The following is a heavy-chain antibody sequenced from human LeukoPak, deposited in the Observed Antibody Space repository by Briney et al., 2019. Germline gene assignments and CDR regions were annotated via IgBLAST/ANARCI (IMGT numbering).Heavy chain of an antibody. CDR1: GFTFSSYA. Sequence: GGSLRLSCAASGFTFSSYAMSWVRQAPGKGLEWASAISGSGGSTYYADSVKGRFTISRDNSKNTLYLQINSLRAEDTAVYYCAKLLRSGYYYFDYWGQGTLVTVSS. CDR2: ISGSGGST. V-gene: IGHV3-23*01. D-gene: IGHD3-3*01. CDR3: AKLLRSGYYYFDY. J-gene: IGHJ4*02.